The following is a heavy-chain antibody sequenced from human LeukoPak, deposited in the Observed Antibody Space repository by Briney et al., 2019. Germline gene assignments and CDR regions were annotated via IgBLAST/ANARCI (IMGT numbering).Heavy chain of an antibody. J-gene: IGHJ4*02. CDR2: IYYSGSA. D-gene: IGHD3-3*01. Sequence: SETLSLTCSVSGGSISSSNYYWGWIRQPPGKGLEWIGSIYYSGSAYYNPPLKSRLTISIDTSKNQFSLKLTSVTAADTAEYYCARLDYDFWSGDHDYWGQGTLVTVSS. CDR1: GGSISSSNYY. CDR3: ARLDYDFWSGDHDY. V-gene: IGHV4-39*01.